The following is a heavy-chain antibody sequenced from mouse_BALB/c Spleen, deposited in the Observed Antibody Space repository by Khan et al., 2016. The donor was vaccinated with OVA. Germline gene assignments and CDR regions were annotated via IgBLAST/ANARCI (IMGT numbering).Heavy chain of an antibody. CDR3: ARRGLEGSFAY. J-gene: IGHJ3*01. D-gene: IGHD1-1*02. Sequence: QIQLVQSGAELAKPGASVKLSCTASGYTFTTYWMHWIKQRPGQGLEWIGYINPSTGYTEYNQNFKDKATLTADESSSTAYMQLNSLTSDDSAVYYCARRGLEGSFAYWGQGTLVTVSA. V-gene: IGHV1-7*01. CDR2: INPSTGYT. CDR1: GYTFTTYW.